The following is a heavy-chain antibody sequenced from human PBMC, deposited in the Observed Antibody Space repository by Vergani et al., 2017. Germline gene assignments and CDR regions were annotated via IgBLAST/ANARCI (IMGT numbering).Heavy chain of an antibody. Sequence: QVQLVESGGGVVQPGRSLRLSCAASGFTFSSYAMHWVRQAPGKGLEWVAVISYDGSNKYYADSVKGRFTISRDNAKNSLYLQMNSLRAEDTAVYYCARDAGHHMVRGAIDYWGQGTLVTVSS. CDR1: GFTFSSYA. CDR2: ISYDGSNK. D-gene: IGHD3-10*01. CDR3: ARDAGHHMVRGAIDY. J-gene: IGHJ4*02. V-gene: IGHV3-30-3*01.